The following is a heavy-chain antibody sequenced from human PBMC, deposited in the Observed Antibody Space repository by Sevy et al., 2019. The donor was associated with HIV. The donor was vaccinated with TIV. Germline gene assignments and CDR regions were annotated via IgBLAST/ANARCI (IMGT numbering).Heavy chain of an antibody. D-gene: IGHD6-19*01. Sequence: GGSLRLSCAISGFTVNDKYIIWVRQAPGKGLEWVSVIFSSGSTYYADSAKGRFTISRDNSKNSVDLQMNSMRAEDTAVSSLVCCSWAERGGWCYFDYWGQGTLVTVSS. CDR3: VCCSWAERGGWCYFDY. CDR2: IFSSGST. V-gene: IGHV3-66*02. CDR1: GFTVNDKY. J-gene: IGHJ4*02.